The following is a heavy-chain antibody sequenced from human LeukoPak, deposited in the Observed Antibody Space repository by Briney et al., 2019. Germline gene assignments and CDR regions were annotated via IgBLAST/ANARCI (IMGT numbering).Heavy chain of an antibody. CDR1: GGSISSYY. V-gene: IGHV4-59*01. J-gene: IGHJ5*02. CDR2: IYYSGST. Sequence: SETLSLTCTVSGGSISSYYWSCIRQPPGKGLEWIGYIYYSGSTNYNPSLKSRVTISVDPSKNQFSLRLSSVTAADTAVYYCAREYIAAAGTTGFDPWGQGTLVTVSS. CDR3: AREYIAAAGTTGFDP. D-gene: IGHD6-13*01.